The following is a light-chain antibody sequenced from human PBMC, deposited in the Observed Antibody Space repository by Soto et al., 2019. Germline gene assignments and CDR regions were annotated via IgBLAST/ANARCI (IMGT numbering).Light chain of an antibody. CDR3: SSYTSSSTYV. CDR2: DVS. CDR1: SSDVGNYNS. Sequence: QSVLTQPASVSGSPGQSISISCTGTSSDVGNYNSVSWYQQRPGKVPKLMIYDVSNRPSGVSNRFSGSKSGNTASLTISRLQAEDEADYYCSSYTSSSTYVLGTGTKLTVL. V-gene: IGLV2-14*01. J-gene: IGLJ1*01.